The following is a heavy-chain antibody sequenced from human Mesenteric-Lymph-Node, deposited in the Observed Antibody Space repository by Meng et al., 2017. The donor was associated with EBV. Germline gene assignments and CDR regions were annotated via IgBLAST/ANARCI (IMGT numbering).Heavy chain of an antibody. CDR3: ARAPSEELLVPGLDY. CDR2: INTKTGQP. D-gene: IGHD1-26*01. Sequence: HGQLVLSGSELKKPGASVKVSCKASGYTFTSYAMNWVRQAPGQGLEWMGWINTKTGQPTYAQGFTGRFVFSLDTSVSTAYLRISSLKAEDTAVYYCARAPSEELLVPGLDYWGQGTLVTVSS. V-gene: IGHV7-4-1*02. J-gene: IGHJ4*02. CDR1: GYTFTSYA.